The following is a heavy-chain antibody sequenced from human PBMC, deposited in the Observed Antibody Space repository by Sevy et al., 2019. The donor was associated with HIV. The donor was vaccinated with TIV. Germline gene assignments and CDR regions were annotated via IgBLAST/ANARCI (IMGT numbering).Heavy chain of an antibody. CDR3: ARGLVVPAAWDY. CDR1: GYSITTGYY. Sequence: SETLSLTCAVSGYSITTGYYWGWIRQPPGKGLEWIGSVNHRGTTYYNPSLKSRVGISRDTSKNQFSLKLGSVTAADTAVYYCARGLVVPAAWDYWGQGTLVTVSS. J-gene: IGHJ4*02. V-gene: IGHV4-38-2*01. CDR2: VNHRGTT. D-gene: IGHD2-2*01.